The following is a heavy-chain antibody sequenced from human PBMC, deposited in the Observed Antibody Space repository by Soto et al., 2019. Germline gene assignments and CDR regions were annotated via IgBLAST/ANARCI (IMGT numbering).Heavy chain of an antibody. Sequence: ASVKVSCKASGYTFTSYGISWVRQAPGQGLEWMGWINPNSGGTNYAQKFQGRVTMTRDTSISTAYMELSRLRSDDTAVYYCASGRVHPIAAYYYYGMDVWGQGTTVTVSS. CDR2: INPNSGGT. CDR3: ASGRVHPIAAYYYYGMDV. CDR1: GYTFTSYG. D-gene: IGHD6-13*01. J-gene: IGHJ6*02. V-gene: IGHV1-2*02.